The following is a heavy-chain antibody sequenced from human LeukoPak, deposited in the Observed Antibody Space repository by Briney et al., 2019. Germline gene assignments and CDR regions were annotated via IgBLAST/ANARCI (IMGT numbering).Heavy chain of an antibody. V-gene: IGHV4-61*08. Sequence: SQTLSLTCTVSGGSISSGGYYWSWIRQPPGKGLEWIGYIYYSGSTNYNPSLKSRVTISVDTSKNQFSLKLSSVTAADTAVYYCARHQGQWLPHVAFDIWGQGTMVTVSS. CDR1: GGSISSGGYY. D-gene: IGHD6-19*01. CDR2: IYYSGST. J-gene: IGHJ3*02. CDR3: ARHQGQWLPHVAFDI.